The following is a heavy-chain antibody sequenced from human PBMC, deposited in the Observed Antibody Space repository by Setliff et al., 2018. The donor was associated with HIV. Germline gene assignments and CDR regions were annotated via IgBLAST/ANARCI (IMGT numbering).Heavy chain of an antibody. Sequence: PGASLKLSCKASGYRFTSYWIAWVRQMPGKGPEWMGIIYPGDSDTRYSPSFQGQVTISVDKSLDSAYLQWNTLKASDTAMYYCARSNRGYDSRGFYRENWFDPWGQGTQVTVSS. CDR1: GYRFTSYW. V-gene: IGHV5-51*01. J-gene: IGHJ5*02. CDR3: ARSNRGYDSRGFYRENWFDP. CDR2: IYPGDSDT. D-gene: IGHD3-22*01.